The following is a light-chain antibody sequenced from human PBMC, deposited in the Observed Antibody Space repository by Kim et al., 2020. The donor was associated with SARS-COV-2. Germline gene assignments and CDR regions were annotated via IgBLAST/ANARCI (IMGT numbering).Light chain of an antibody. J-gene: IGKJ1*01. CDR1: QSISSW. Sequence: DIQMTQSPSTLSASVGDRVTITCRASQSISSWLAWYQQKPGKAPKLLIHRASSLESGVPSRFSGSGSGTEFTLTISSLQPDDLATYYCQQYNNIWTFGQGTKVDIK. CDR3: QQYNNIWT. CDR2: RAS. V-gene: IGKV1-5*03.